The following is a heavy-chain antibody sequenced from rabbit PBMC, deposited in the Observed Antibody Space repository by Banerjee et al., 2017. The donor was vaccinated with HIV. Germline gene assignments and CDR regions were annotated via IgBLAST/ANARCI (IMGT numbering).Heavy chain of an antibody. CDR3: ARDTSDNYWNL. Sequence: QSLEESGGDLVKPGASLTLTCTASGFSFSSSYYMCWVRQAPGKGLEWIAYIYPDYDDTDYASWVNGRFTISFDNAQNTVDLKMTSLTAADTATYFCARDTSDNYWNLWGQGTLVTVS. J-gene: IGHJ4*01. V-gene: IGHV1S40*01. CDR1: GFSFSSSYY. D-gene: IGHD1-1*01. CDR2: IYPDYDDT.